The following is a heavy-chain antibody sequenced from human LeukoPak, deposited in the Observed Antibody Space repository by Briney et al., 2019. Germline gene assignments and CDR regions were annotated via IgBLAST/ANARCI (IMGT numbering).Heavy chain of an antibody. CDR2: INPNSGGT. J-gene: IGHJ4*02. D-gene: IGHD3-10*01. V-gene: IGHV1-2*02. CDR1: GYTXTGYY. CDR3: ARTMVRGVLGPYYFDY. Sequence: GASVKVSCKASGYTXTGYYMHWVRQAPGQGLEWMGWINPNSGGTNYAQKFQGRVTMTRDTSISTAYMELSRLRSDDTAVYYCARTMVRGVLGPYYFDYWGQGTLVTVSS.